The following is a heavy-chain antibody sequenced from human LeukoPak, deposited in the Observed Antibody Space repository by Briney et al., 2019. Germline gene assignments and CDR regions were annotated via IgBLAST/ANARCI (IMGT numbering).Heavy chain of an antibody. CDR1: GGSISSYY. V-gene: IGHV4-59*01. Sequence: SETLSLTCTVSGGSISSYYWSWIRQPPGKGPEWIGYIYYSGSTNYNSSLKSRVTISVDTSKNQFSLKLSSVTAADTAVYYCARRGYCSSTSCYGPYGMDVWGQGTTVTVSS. CDR2: IYYSGST. J-gene: IGHJ6*02. CDR3: ARRGYCSSTSCYGPYGMDV. D-gene: IGHD2-2*01.